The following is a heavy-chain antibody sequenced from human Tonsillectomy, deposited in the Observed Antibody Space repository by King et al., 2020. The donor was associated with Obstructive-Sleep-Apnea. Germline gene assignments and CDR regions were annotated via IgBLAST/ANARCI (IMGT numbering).Heavy chain of an antibody. Sequence: QLQESGPGLVKPSETLSLTCSVSGGSISSTTHYWGWIRQPPGQGLDWIATLYYVGATYYNPSLRSRVTISVDTSKNQFSLNLISVTAADTAGYYCASVAYGSRGHWHFDLWGRGTLVSVSS. J-gene: IGHJ2*01. CDR1: GGSISSTTHY. D-gene: IGHD3-16*01. CDR3: ASVAYGSRGHWHFDL. CDR2: LYYVGAT. V-gene: IGHV4-39*07.